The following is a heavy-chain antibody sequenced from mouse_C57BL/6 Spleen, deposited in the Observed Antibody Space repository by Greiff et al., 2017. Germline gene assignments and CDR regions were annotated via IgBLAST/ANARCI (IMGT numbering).Heavy chain of an antibody. CDR2: ISSGSSTI. Sequence: VQLQQCGGGLVKPGGSLKLSCAASGFTFSDYGMHWVRQAPEKGLEWVAYISSGSSTIYYADTVKGRFTISRDNAKNNLFLQMTSLRSEDTAMYYCARHGYWYFDVWGTGTTVTVSS. J-gene: IGHJ1*03. V-gene: IGHV5-17*01. D-gene: IGHD1-1*02. CDR1: GFTFSDYG. CDR3: ARHGYWYFDV.